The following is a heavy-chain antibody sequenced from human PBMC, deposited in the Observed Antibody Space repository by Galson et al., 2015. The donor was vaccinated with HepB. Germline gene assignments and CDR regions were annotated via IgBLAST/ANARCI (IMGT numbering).Heavy chain of an antibody. CDR1: GFTFSSYG. J-gene: IGHJ5*02. V-gene: IGHV3-33*01. CDR2: IWYDGSNK. D-gene: IGHD5-18*01. CDR3: ARDGYSWGNNWFDP. Sequence: SLRLSCAASGFTFSSYGMHWVRQAPGKGLEWVAVIWYDGSNKYYADSVKGRFTISRDNSKNTLYLQMNSLRAEDTAVYYCARDGYSWGNNWFDPWGQGTLVTVSS.